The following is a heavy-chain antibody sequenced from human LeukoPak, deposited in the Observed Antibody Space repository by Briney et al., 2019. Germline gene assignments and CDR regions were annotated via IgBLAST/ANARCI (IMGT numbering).Heavy chain of an antibody. D-gene: IGHD2-15*01. V-gene: IGHV5-51*01. CDR2: IYPGDSDT. CDR1: GYTFTSYG. CDR3: ASHKGYVVAFDI. J-gene: IGHJ3*02. Sequence: ASVKVSCKASGYTFTSYGISWVRQMPGKGLEWMGIIYPGDSDTRYSPSFQGQVTISADKSISTAYLQWGSLKASDTAMYYCASHKGYVVAFDIWGQGTMVTVSS.